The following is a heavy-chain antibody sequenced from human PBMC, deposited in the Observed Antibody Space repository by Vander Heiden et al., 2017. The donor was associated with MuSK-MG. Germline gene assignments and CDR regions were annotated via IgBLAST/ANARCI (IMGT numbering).Heavy chain of an antibody. CDR2: ISYSGTTI. Sequence: EVHLVESGGRLVQPGGSLILSCETSGFTFGTDSMNWVRQAPGKGLEWLSYISYSGTTIYYADSVRGRFTISRDNAKNSLYLQMNSLRDEDTAIYYCARDCGPGCYFDFWGQGTLVTVSS. CDR1: GFTFGTDS. V-gene: IGHV3-48*02. J-gene: IGHJ4*02. CDR3: ARDCGPGCYFDF. D-gene: IGHD2-21*01.